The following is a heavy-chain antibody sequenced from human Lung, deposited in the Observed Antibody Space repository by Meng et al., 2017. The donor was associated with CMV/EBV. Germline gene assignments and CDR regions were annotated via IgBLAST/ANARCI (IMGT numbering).Heavy chain of an antibody. CDR1: GFTFSVYG. CDR2: ISSGSSFI. Sequence: GESLKISCEGSGFTFSVYGMIWVRQAPGKGLEWISTISSGSSFISYVDSVKGRFTISRDNAENSLYLHMNGLRAEDTAVYFCARESSGSFVLDVWGQGTTVTVSS. V-gene: IGHV3-21*01. CDR3: ARESSGSFVLDV. D-gene: IGHD3-22*01. J-gene: IGHJ6*02.